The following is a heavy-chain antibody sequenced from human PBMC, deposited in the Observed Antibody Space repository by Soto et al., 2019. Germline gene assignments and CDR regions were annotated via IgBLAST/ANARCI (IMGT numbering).Heavy chain of an antibody. D-gene: IGHD3-9*01. Sequence: KASETLSLTCTVSGGSISSSSYYWSWIRQPPGKGLEWIGYIYYSGSTNYNPSLKSRVTISVDTSKNQFSLKLSSVTAADTAVYYCARVPPYYDILTGYYTKTYYYSIDAWGKGTTVT. J-gene: IGHJ6*03. V-gene: IGHV4-61*01. CDR2: IYYSGST. CDR3: ARVPPYYDILTGYYTKTYYYSIDA. CDR1: GGSISSSSYY.